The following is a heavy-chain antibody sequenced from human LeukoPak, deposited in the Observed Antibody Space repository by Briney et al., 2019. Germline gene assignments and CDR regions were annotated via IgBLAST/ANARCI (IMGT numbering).Heavy chain of an antibody. CDR3: ARLPMTTLTNDENVDY. Sequence: SGTLSLTCAVSGGSISSSNWWSWVRQPPGKGLEWIGEIYHSGSTNYNPSLKSRVTISVDKSKNQFSLKLSSVTAADTAVYYCARLPMTTLTNDENVDYWGQGTLVTVSS. CDR2: IYHSGST. D-gene: IGHD4-17*01. CDR1: GGSISSSNW. J-gene: IGHJ4*02. V-gene: IGHV4-4*02.